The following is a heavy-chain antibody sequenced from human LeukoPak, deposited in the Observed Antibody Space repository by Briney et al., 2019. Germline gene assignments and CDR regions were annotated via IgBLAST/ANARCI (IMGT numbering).Heavy chain of an antibody. CDR1: GFSLSTRGAG. CDR3: AHGHVDTALNY. CDR2: IYWDDDK. D-gene: IGHD5-18*01. J-gene: IGHJ4*02. Sequence: SGPTLVNPTQTLTLTCTFSGFSLSTRGAGVGWIRQPPGKALEWHALIYWDDDKRYSPSLKSRLTITKDTSKNQVVLTMTNMDPVDTATYYCAHGHVDTALNYWGQGTLVTVSS. V-gene: IGHV2-5*02.